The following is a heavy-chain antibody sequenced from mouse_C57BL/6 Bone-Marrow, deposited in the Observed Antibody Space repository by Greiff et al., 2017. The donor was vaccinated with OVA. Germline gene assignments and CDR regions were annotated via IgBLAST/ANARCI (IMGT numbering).Heavy chain of an antibody. CDR1: GFTFSDYG. V-gene: IGHV5-15*04. J-gene: IGHJ4*01. Sequence: EVHLVESGGGLVQPGGSLKLSCAASGFTFSDYGMAWVRQAPRKGPEWVAVISNLAYSIYYADTVTGRFTNSRENAKNTLYLEMSSLRSEDTAMYYCARRGTAQATNYSMDYWGQGTSVTVSS. D-gene: IGHD3-2*02. CDR2: ISNLAYSI. CDR3: ARRGTAQATNYSMDY.